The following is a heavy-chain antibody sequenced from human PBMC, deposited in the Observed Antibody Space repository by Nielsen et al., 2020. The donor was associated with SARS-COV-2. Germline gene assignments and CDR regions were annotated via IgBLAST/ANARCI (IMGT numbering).Heavy chain of an antibody. CDR2: INHSGST. CDR3: ASSQLNYGMDV. Sequence: SETLSLTCAVYGGSFSGYYWSWIRQPPGKGLEWIGEINHSGSTNYNPSLKSRVTISVDTSKNQFSLKLSSVTAADTAVYYCASSQLNYGMDVWGQGTTVTVS. J-gene: IGHJ6*02. D-gene: IGHD2-2*01. V-gene: IGHV4-34*01. CDR1: GGSFSGYY.